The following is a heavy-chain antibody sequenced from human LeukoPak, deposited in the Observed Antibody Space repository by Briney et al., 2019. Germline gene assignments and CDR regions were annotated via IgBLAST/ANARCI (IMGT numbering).Heavy chain of an antibody. V-gene: IGHV3-7*01. Sequence: GGSLRLSCAASGFTFSSYWMSWVRQAPGKGLEWVANIKQDGGEKYYVDSVEGRFTISRDNAKNSLYLQMNSLRAEDTAVYYCARAGYDFWSGYYDNGLDYWGQGTLVTVSS. CDR1: GFTFSSYW. CDR2: IKQDGGEK. J-gene: IGHJ4*02. D-gene: IGHD3/OR15-3a*01. CDR3: ARAGYDFWSGYYDNGLDY.